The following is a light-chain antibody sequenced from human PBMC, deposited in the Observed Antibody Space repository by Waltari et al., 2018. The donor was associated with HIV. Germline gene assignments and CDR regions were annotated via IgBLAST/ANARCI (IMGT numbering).Light chain of an antibody. J-gene: IGLJ3*02. CDR3: AAWDASLNGWV. Sequence: QSVVTQPPSVSGTPGQTVTISCSGSTSNIGITTVNWYQHLPGTAPKRLIYGNYQRPSGVPARFPAAKSGPSAALAISGLQSKEEADYYWAAWDASLNGWVFGGGTKLTVL. CDR2: GNY. V-gene: IGLV1-44*01. CDR1: TSNIGITT.